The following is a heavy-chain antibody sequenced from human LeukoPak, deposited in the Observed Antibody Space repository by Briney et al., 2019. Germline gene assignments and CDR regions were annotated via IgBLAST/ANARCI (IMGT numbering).Heavy chain of an antibody. CDR3: ARGGIRYFDWLSENIFDY. V-gene: IGHV4-34*01. CDR2: INHSGST. CDR1: GGSFSGYY. D-gene: IGHD3-9*01. Sequence: SETLSLTCAVNGGSFSGYYWSWIRQPPGKGLEWIGEINHSGSTNYNPSLKSRVTISVDASKNQFSLKLSSVTAADTAVYYCARGGIRYFDWLSENIFDYWGQGTLVTVSS. J-gene: IGHJ4*02.